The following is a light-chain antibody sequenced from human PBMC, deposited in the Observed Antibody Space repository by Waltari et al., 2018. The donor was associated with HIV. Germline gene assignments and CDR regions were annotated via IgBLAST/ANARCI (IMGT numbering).Light chain of an antibody. CDR2: WAS. Sequence: DIVMTQTPDSLAVSLGERATINCKSSQSVLYSSNNQNHLAWYQQKLGQPPKLLIYWASTRESGVPDRFSCSGSGTDFTLTISSLQAEDVAVYFCHQYYSSPRTFGQGTKVEIK. J-gene: IGKJ1*01. V-gene: IGKV4-1*01. CDR1: QSVLYSSNNQNH. CDR3: HQYYSSPRT.